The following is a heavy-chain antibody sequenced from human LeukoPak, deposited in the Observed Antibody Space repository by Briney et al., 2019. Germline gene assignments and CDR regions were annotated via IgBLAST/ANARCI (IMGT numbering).Heavy chain of an antibody. Sequence: GSLRLSCAASGFTFSSYWMSWVRQAPGKGLEWVANIKQDGSEKYYVDSVKGRFTISRDNAKNSLYLQMNSLRAEDTAVYYCASSFYGDYFDYWGQGTLVTVSS. CDR2: IKQDGSEK. CDR1: GFTFSSYW. V-gene: IGHV3-7*01. J-gene: IGHJ4*02. D-gene: IGHD4-17*01. CDR3: ASSFYGDYFDY.